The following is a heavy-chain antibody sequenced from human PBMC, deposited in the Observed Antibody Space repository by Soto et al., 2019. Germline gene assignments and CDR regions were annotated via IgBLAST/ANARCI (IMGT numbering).Heavy chain of an antibody. CDR3: ARGPDYDVSPYYCGMDV. V-gene: IGHV1-18*01. Sequence: QVQLVQSGAEVKKPGASVKVSCKASGYTFTSYGISWVRQAPGQGLEWMGWISAYNGNTNYAQKLQGRVTMTTDTHTSQAYIEVRSLTSDDTPVYYCARGPDYDVSPYYCGMDVWGQGTTVTVSS. D-gene: IGHD3-3*01. CDR1: GYTFTSYG. CDR2: ISAYNGNT. J-gene: IGHJ6*02.